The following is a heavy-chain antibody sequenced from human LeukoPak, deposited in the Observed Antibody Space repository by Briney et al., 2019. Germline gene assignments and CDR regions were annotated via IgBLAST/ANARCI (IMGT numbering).Heavy chain of an antibody. D-gene: IGHD3-3*01. CDR3: ARVGITIFGVDRYYFDY. Sequence: SETLSLTCTVSGYSISSGYYWGWIRRPPGKGLEWIGSIYHSGSTYYNPSLKSRVTISVDTSKNQFSLKLSSVTAADTAVYYCARVGITIFGVDRYYFDYWGQGTLVTVSS. CDR2: IYHSGST. V-gene: IGHV4-38-2*02. CDR1: GYSISSGYY. J-gene: IGHJ4*02.